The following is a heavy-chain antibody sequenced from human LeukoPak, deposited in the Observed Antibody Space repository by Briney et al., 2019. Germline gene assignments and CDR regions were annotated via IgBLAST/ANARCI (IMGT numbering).Heavy chain of an antibody. V-gene: IGHV3-23*01. J-gene: IGHJ3*02. CDR2: ISGSGGST. CDR3: ARDTTMVRGVIMVGAFDI. Sequence: PGGSLRLSCAASGLTFSSYGMSWVRQAPGKGLEWVSAISGSGGSTYYADSVKGRFTISRDNSKNTLYLQMNSLRAEDTAVYYCARDTTMVRGVIMVGAFDIWGQGTMVTVSS. D-gene: IGHD3-10*01. CDR1: GLTFSSYG.